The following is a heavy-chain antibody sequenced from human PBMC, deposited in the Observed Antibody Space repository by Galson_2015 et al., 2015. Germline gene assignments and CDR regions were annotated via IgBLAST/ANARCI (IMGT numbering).Heavy chain of an antibody. J-gene: IGHJ6*02. V-gene: IGHV4-59*01. CDR3: ARVSSDGSRSSFCGVDI. CDR1: GDSISTNF. CDR2: INYSGYT. Sequence: ETLSLTCIASGDSISTNFWTWIRQAPGKGLEFIGYINYSGYTDYNPSLKSRITISVDTSRNQFTLNLRSVTAADTAVYFCARVSSDGSRSSFCGVDIWGQGTTVTVSS. D-gene: IGHD3-10*01.